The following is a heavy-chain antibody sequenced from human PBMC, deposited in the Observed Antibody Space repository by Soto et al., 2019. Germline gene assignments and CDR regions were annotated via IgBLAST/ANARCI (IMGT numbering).Heavy chain of an antibody. CDR3: ARARMVRGIIYYYGMDV. J-gene: IGHJ6*02. Sequence: SETLSLTCAVYGGYFSGYYWSWIRQPPGKGLEWIGEINHSGSTNYNPSLKSRVTISVDTSKNQFSLKLNSVTAADTAVYYCARARMVRGIIYYYGMDVWGQGTTVTVSS. V-gene: IGHV4-34*01. D-gene: IGHD3-10*01. CDR1: GGYFSGYY. CDR2: INHSGST.